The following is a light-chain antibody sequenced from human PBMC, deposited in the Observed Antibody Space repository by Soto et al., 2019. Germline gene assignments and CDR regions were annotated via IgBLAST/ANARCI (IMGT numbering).Light chain of an antibody. CDR2: GAS. V-gene: IGKV3-20*01. Sequence: EIVLTQSPGTLSLSPGEIATLSCRASQSVSSSYLAWYQQKPGQAPGLLLYGASNRASGIPDRFAGSGSGTDFTLTISSLQPEDFATYYCQQSHSTVTFGQGTRLEIK. J-gene: IGKJ5*01. CDR3: QQSHSTVT. CDR1: QSVSSSY.